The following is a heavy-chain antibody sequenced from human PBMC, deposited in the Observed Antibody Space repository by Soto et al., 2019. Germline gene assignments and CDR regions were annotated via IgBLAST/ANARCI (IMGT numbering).Heavy chain of an antibody. CDR1: GFTFNSNW. CDR3: SKSLDY. CDR2: INQDGSEK. V-gene: IGHV3-7*01. J-gene: IGHJ4*02. Sequence: LRLSCAASGFTFNSNWMDWVRQAPGKGLEWVANINQDGSEKNYVDSVKGRFTISRDNAKNSLYLQMSSLTAEDSALYYCSKSLDYWGQGALVTVSS.